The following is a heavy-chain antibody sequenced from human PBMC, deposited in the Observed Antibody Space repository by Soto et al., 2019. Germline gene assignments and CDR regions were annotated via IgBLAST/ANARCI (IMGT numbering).Heavy chain of an antibody. Sequence: ASVKVSCKASGYTFTSYAMHWVRQAPGQRLEWMGWINADNGNTNYAQKLQGRVTMTTDTSTSTAYMELRSLRSDDTAVYYCARSFESITIFGVVLGYGMDVWGQGTTVTVSS. D-gene: IGHD3-3*01. CDR2: INADNGNT. J-gene: IGHJ6*02. CDR3: ARSFESITIFGVVLGYGMDV. V-gene: IGHV1-3*01. CDR1: GYTFTSYA.